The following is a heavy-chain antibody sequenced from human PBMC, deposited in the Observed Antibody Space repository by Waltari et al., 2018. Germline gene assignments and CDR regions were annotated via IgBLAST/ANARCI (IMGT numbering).Heavy chain of an antibody. J-gene: IGHJ4*02. CDR2: ISYDGSNK. CDR3: AREGGGGPYCSSTSCHALDY. D-gene: IGHD2-2*01. CDR1: GFTFSSYA. V-gene: IGHV3-30-3*01. Sequence: QVQLVESGGGVVQPGRSLRLSCAASGFTFSSYAMHWVRQAPGKGLEWVAVISYDGSNKYYADSVKGRFTISRDNSKNTLYLQMNSLRAEDTAVYYCAREGGGGPYCSSTSCHALDYWGQGTLVTVSS.